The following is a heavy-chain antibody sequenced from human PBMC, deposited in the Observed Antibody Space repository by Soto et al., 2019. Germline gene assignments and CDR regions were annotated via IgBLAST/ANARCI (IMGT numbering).Heavy chain of an antibody. Sequence: QVQLQEWGPGLVKPSQALSLICTVSGGSISSGGHYWSWVRQHPGKGLEWIGYIYYTGTTYYNPSLRSRLTISVDSSKNQFSLRLSSVTAADTAVYYCTREDETSNYFDYWGQGTLVTVSS. CDR3: TREDETSNYFDY. J-gene: IGHJ4*02. D-gene: IGHD2-2*01. V-gene: IGHV4-31*03. CDR2: IYYTGTT. CDR1: GGSISSGGHY.